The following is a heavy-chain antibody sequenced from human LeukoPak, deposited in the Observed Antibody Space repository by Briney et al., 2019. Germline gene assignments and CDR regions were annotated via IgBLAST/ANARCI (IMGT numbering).Heavy chain of an antibody. J-gene: IGHJ6*03. CDR1: GYTFTSYA. CDR2: INTNTGNP. V-gene: IGHV7-4-1*02. D-gene: IGHD6-6*01. CDR3: ARSSARLPAAYYYYYMDV. Sequence: ASVKVSCKASGYTFTSYAMNWVRQAPGQGLEWMGWINTNTGNPTYAQGFTGRFVFSLDTSVSTAYLQISSLKAEDTAVYYCARSSARLPAAYYYYYMDVWGKGTTVTVSS.